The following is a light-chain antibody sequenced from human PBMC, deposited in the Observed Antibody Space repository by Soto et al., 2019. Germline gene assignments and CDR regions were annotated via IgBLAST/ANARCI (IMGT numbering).Light chain of an antibody. CDR2: GAS. J-gene: IGKJ2*01. Sequence: EIVLTQSPGTLSLSPGERATLSCRASQSVSSNYLVWYQQKPGQAPRPLIYGASTRATGIPDRFSGCGSGTDFTLTISRLEPEDFAVYYCQQYAGSSYTFGQGTKLEIK. CDR3: QQYAGSSYT. V-gene: IGKV3-20*01. CDR1: QSVSSNY.